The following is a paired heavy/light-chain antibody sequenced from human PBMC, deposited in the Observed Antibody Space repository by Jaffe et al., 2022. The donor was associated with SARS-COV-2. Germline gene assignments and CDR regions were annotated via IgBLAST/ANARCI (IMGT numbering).Heavy chain of an antibody. CDR1: GFTFSSYA. CDR2: ISGSGGST. J-gene: IGHJ1*01. CDR3: AKDKPPVRYYDSSGYHAEYFQH. D-gene: IGHD3-22*01. V-gene: IGHV3-23*01. Sequence: EVQLLESGGGLVQPGGSLRLSCAASGFTFSSYAMSWVRQAPGKGLEWVSAISGSGGSTYYADSVKGRFTISRDNSKNTLYLQMNSLRAEDTAVYYCAKDKPPVRYYDSSGYHAEYFQHWGQGTLVTVSS.
Light chain of an antibody. J-gene: IGKJ2*01. V-gene: IGKV1-5*03. Sequence: DIQMTQSPSTLSASVGDRVTITCRASQSISSWLAWYQQKPGKAPKLLIYKASSLESGVPSRFSGSGSGTEFTLTISSLQPDDFATYYCQQYNSYPPYTFGQGTKLEIK. CDR3: QQYNSYPPYT. CDR1: QSISSW. CDR2: KAS.